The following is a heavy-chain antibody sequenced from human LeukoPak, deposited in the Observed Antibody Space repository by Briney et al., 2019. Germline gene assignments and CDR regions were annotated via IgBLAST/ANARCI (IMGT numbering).Heavy chain of an antibody. V-gene: IGHV5-51*01. CDR1: GYSFSTYW. Sequence: GASLKFSCKAFGYSFSTYWIGWVRQMPGRVLEWMGIIYPGDSDTRYSPSFQGQVTISADKSISTAYLHWSSLKASDTAMYYCARSGMVATYFFDYWGQGTLATVSS. D-gene: IGHD5-12*01. CDR3: ARSGMVATYFFDY. CDR2: IYPGDSDT. J-gene: IGHJ4*02.